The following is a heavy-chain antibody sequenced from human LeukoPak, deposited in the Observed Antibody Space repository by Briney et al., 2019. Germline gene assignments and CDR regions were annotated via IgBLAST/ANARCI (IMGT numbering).Heavy chain of an antibody. V-gene: IGHV1-2*06. CDR3: TRESGSYHGNDY. D-gene: IGHD1-26*01. J-gene: IGHJ4*02. CDR1: GYTFTGYY. CDR2: INPNNGAT. Sequence: ASVKVSCKASGYTFTGYYMHWVRQAPGQGLEWMGRINPNNGATNYAQTLQGRVAITGDTSISTVYMELSSLRSGDTAVYYCTRESGSYHGNDYWGQGTLVTVSS.